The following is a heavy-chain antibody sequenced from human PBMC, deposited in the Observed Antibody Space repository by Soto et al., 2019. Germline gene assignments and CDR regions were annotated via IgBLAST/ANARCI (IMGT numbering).Heavy chain of an antibody. CDR3: ARDRSGEGSLAAAVDYFDY. D-gene: IGHD6-13*01. CDR1: GGTFSSYT. Sequence: QVQLVQSGAEVKKPGSSVKVSCKASGGTFSSYTISWVRQAPGQGLEWMGRIIPILGIANYAQKFQGRVTITADKSTSTAYMERSSLRSEDTAVYYCARDRSGEGSLAAAVDYFDYWGQGTLVTVSS. V-gene: IGHV1-69*08. J-gene: IGHJ4*02. CDR2: IIPILGIA.